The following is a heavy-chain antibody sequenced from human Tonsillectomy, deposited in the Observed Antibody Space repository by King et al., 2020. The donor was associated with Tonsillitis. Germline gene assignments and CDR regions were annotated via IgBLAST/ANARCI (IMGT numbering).Heavy chain of an antibody. V-gene: IGHV4-59*08. CDR1: GGSISSYY. CDR2: IYYSGST. D-gene: IGHD4-17*01. Sequence: QLQESGPGLVKPSETLSLTCTVSGGSISSYYWSWIRQPPGKGLEWIGYIYYSGSTNYNPSLKSRVPISIDTSNHQFSLKLSSVTAADTAVYYCARLGRGDSGLDYWGQGTLVTVSS. CDR3: ARLGRGDSGLDY. J-gene: IGHJ4*02.